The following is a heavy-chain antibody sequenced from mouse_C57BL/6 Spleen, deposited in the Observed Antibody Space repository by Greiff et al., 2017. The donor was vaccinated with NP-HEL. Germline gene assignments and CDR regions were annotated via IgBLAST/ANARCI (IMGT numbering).Heavy chain of an antibody. CDR1: GYTFTDYE. CDR2: IDPETGGT. Sequence: VQLQQSGAELVRPGASVTLSCKASGYTFTDYEMHWVKQTPVHGLEWIGAIDPETGGTAYNQKFKGKAILTADKSSSTAYMELRSLTSEDSAVYYCTRRGYDPFFDYWGQGTTLTVSS. CDR3: TRRGYDPFFDY. J-gene: IGHJ2*01. V-gene: IGHV1-15*01. D-gene: IGHD2-2*01.